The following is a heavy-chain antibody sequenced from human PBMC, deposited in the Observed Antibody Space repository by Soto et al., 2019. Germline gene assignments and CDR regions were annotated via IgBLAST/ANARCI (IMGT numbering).Heavy chain of an antibody. D-gene: IGHD2-2*01. Sequence: TLSLPCTVSGGSLSSGCYYWSWIRQHPGKGLEWIGYIYYSGRTYYNPSLKSRVTISVDTYKNQFSLKLSSFTAADTAVYYCARVDQLPNLVDPWGQGTLGTVSS. J-gene: IGHJ5*02. CDR1: GGSLSSGCYY. V-gene: IGHV4-31*03. CDR3: ARVDQLPNLVDP. CDR2: IYYSGRT.